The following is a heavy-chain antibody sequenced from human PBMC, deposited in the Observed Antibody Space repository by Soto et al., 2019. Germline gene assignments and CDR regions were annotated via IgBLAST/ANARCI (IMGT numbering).Heavy chain of an antibody. Sequence: QLQLQESGPGLVKPSETLSLTCTVSGGSISSSSYYWGWIRQPPGKGLEWIGSIYYSGSTYYNPSLKGRDSISVDTSKNQFSLKLSSVSAAYTAVYYWARGDDYGDVIDYWGQGTRVTVSS. D-gene: IGHD4-17*01. V-gene: IGHV4-39*01. CDR2: IYYSGST. J-gene: IGHJ4*02. CDR1: GGSISSSSYY. CDR3: ARGDDYGDVIDY.